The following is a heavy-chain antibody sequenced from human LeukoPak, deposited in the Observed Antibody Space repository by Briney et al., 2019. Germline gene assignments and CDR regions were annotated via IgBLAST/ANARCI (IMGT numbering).Heavy chain of an antibody. CDR1: GGTFSSYA. Sequence: ASVKVSCKASGGTFSSYAISWVRQAPGQGLEWMGIIDPSGGSTSYAQKFQGGVTMTRDATTSTVYLELSSLRSEDTAVYYCARDFGEMPNYWGQGTLVTVSS. CDR3: ARDFGEMPNY. CDR2: IDPSGGST. D-gene: IGHD5-24*01. J-gene: IGHJ4*02. V-gene: IGHV1-46*01.